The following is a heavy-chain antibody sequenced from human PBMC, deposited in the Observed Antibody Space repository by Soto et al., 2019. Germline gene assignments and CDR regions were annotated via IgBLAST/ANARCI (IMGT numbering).Heavy chain of an antibody. CDR2: IIPILGIA. D-gene: IGHD3-3*01. Sequence: VASVKVSCQASGGTFSSYTISWVRQAPGQRLEWMGRIIPILGIANYAQKFQGRVTITADKSTSTAYMELSSLSSEDTAVYYCATEGYDFWSGYYPETDYYYYMDVWGKGTTVTVSS. CDR3: ATEGYDFWSGYYPETDYYYYMDV. CDR1: GGTFSSYT. V-gene: IGHV1-69*02. J-gene: IGHJ6*03.